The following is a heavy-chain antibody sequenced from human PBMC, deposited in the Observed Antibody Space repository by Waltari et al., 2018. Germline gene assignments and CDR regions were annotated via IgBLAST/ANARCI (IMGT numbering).Heavy chain of an antibody. CDR3: TTDRREGVVPQFDY. CDR1: GFTFSNAW. V-gene: IGHV3-15*01. CDR2: IKCKTDGGTT. Sequence: EVQLVESGGGLVEPGGSLRLSCAASGFTFSNAWMSWVRQAPGKGLEWVGRIKCKTDGGTTDYAEPVKGRFTVSRDDSKNTLYLQMNSLKIEDTAVYYCTTDRREGVVPQFDYWGQGTLITVSP. J-gene: IGHJ4*02. D-gene: IGHD1-26*01.